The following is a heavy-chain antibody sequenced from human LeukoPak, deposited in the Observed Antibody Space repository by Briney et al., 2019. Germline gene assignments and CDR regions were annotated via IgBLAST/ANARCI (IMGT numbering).Heavy chain of an antibody. CDR3: ARWEMTTGRAFDI. D-gene: IGHD5-24*01. CDR2: IYSGGST. Sequence: GGSLRLSCAASGFTVSSNYMSWVRQAPGKGLEWVSVIYSGGSTYYADSVKGRFTISRDNSKNTLYLQMNSLRAEDTAVYYCARWEMTTGRAFDIWGQGTLVTVSS. V-gene: IGHV3-53*01. J-gene: IGHJ3*02. CDR1: GFTVSSNY.